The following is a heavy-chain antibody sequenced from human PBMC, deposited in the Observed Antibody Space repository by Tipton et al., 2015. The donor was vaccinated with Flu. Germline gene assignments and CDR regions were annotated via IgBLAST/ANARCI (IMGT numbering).Heavy chain of an antibody. CDR3: AKDNQWITMIVVVSHYSGWFDP. D-gene: IGHD3-22*01. CDR2: ISYDGSNK. V-gene: IGHV3-30*18. J-gene: IGHJ5*02. CDR1: GFTFSSYG. Sequence: SLRLSCAASGFTFSSYGMHWVRQAPGKGLEWVAVISYDGSNKYYADSVKGRFTISRDNSKNTLYLQMNSLRAEDTAVYYCAKDNQWITMIVVVSHYSGWFDPWGQGTLVTVSS.